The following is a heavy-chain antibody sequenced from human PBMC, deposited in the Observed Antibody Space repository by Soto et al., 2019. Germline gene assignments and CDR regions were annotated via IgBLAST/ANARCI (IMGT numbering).Heavy chain of an antibody. CDR2: IIPIFGTA. Sequence: GASVQVSCKASEGTISSYAISWVRQAPGQGLEWMGGIIPIFGTANYAQKFQGRVTITADESRSTAYMELSSMRSEDTAVYYCARAEVTHDAFDIWGQGTMVTVSS. J-gene: IGHJ3*02. V-gene: IGHV1-69*13. CDR1: EGTISSYA. CDR3: ARAEVTHDAFDI. D-gene: IGHD4-4*01.